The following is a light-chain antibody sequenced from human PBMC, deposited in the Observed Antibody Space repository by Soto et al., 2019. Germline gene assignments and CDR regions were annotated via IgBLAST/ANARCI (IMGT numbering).Light chain of an antibody. J-gene: IGLJ1*01. Sequence: SYELTQPPSVSVAPGQTARLTCGGNNIGSKIVHWYQQKPGQAPVLVVYDDSDRTSGIPERFSGSNAGNTATLTISRVEDGEEADYSWQVWYSRSDHYVFGSGTTLTVL. CDR3: QVWYSRSDHYV. CDR2: DDS. CDR1: NIGSKI. V-gene: IGLV3-21*02.